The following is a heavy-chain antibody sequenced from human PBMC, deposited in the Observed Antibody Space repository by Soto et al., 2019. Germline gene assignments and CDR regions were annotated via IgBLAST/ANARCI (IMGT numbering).Heavy chain of an antibody. J-gene: IGHJ3*02. D-gene: IGHD2-2*01. CDR2: IYYSGST. Sequence: QVQLQESGPGLVKPSQTLSLTCTVSGGSISSGGYYWSWIRQHPGKGLEWIGYIYYSGSTYYNPSLTRRVTISVDTSKNQFSLKLSSVTAADTAVYYCARGCTSCHDAFDIWGQGTMVTVSS. CDR3: ARGCTSCHDAFDI. CDR1: GGSISSGGYY. V-gene: IGHV4-31*03.